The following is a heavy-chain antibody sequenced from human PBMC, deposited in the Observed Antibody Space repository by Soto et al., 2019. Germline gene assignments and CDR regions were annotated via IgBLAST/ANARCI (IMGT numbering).Heavy chain of an antibody. CDR3: ASGYSYGYHFDL. CDR2: ISSSGNTI. Sequence: PGGSLRLSCAASGFTFSSYEMNWVRQAPGKGLEWVLYISSSGNTIYYADSVKGRFTSSRDNAKNSLYLQMNSLRAEDTAVYYCASGYSYGYHFDLWGQGTLVTVS. J-gene: IGHJ4*02. CDR1: GFTFSSYE. V-gene: IGHV3-48*03. D-gene: IGHD5-18*01.